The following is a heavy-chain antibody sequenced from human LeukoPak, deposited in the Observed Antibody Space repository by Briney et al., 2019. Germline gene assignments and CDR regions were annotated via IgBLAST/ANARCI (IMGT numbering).Heavy chain of an antibody. Sequence: SETLSLTCTVSGTSISSYYWSWIRQPPGKGLEWIGSIYYSGSTYYNPSLKSRVTISVDTSKNQFSLKLSSVTAADTAVYYCAREDTAMVPYYFDYWGQGTLVTVSS. CDR3: AREDTAMVPYYFDY. V-gene: IGHV4-59*12. CDR1: GTSISSYY. D-gene: IGHD5-18*01. J-gene: IGHJ4*02. CDR2: IYYSGST.